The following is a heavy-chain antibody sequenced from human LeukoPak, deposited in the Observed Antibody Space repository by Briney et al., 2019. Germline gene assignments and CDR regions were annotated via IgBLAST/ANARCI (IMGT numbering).Heavy chain of an antibody. Sequence: GESLKISFKSSGYRFTSHWIGWVRPMPGKGLEWMGIIYPGDSDTRYSPSFQGQVTISADKSISTAYLQWSSLKASDTAMYYCARHYDSSGLWGQGTLVTVSS. CDR3: ARHYDSSGL. CDR2: IYPGDSDT. D-gene: IGHD3-22*01. J-gene: IGHJ4*02. V-gene: IGHV5-51*01. CDR1: GYRFTSHW.